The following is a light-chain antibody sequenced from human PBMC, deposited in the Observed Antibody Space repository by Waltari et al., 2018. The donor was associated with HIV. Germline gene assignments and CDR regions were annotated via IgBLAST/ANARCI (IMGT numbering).Light chain of an antibody. J-gene: IGKJ5*01. CDR3: QNYDSAPVA. CDR2: AAS. V-gene: IGKV1-27*01. Sequence: ASVGDRVTITCRASRDIRNDLAWYQQKAGEAPKLLIYAASTLRSGVPSRFRGSGSGTDFTLTIDGLQPEDVASYYCQNYDSAPVAFGQGTRLEI. CDR1: RDIRND.